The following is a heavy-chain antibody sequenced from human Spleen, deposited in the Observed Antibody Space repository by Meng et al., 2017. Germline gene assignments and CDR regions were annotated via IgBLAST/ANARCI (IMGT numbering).Heavy chain of an antibody. CDR3: ARDEDISAAGKLFGDY. CDR1: GGIFSNYV. CDR2: IIPTFGTA. V-gene: IGHV1-69*06. J-gene: IGHJ4*02. D-gene: IGHD6-13*01. Sequence: SVKVSCKALGGIFSNYVIGWVRQAPGQGLEWMGGIIPTFGTANYAQKFQGRVTITADKSTSTAYMELSSLRSEDTAVYYCARDEDISAAGKLFGDYWGQGTLVTVSS.